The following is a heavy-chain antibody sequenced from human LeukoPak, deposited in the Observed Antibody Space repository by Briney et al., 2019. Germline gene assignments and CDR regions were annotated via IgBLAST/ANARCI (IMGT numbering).Heavy chain of an antibody. CDR1: GFTFSSYA. V-gene: IGHV3-23*01. CDR3: AKIPRFYGSGSYYVDY. Sequence: GGSLRLSCAASGFTFSSYAMSWVRQAPGKGLEWVSAISGSGGSTYYADSVKGRFTISRDNSKNTLYLQMNSLRAEDTAVYYCAKIPRFYGSGSYYVDYWGQGTLVTVSS. CDR2: ISGSGGST. D-gene: IGHD3-10*01. J-gene: IGHJ4*02.